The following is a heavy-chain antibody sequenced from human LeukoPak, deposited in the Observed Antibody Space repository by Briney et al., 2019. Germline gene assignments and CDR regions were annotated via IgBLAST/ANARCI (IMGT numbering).Heavy chain of an antibody. CDR2: IYTSGST. Sequence: PSETLSLTCTVSGGSISSSSYYWGWIRQPPGKGLEWIGRIYTSGSTNYNPSLKSRVTMSVDTSKNQFSLKLSSVTAADTAVYYCARDAQRGSFPSSGYYFDYWGQGTLVTVSS. J-gene: IGHJ4*02. D-gene: IGHD1-26*01. CDR3: ARDAQRGSFPSSGYYFDY. CDR1: GGSISSSSYY. V-gene: IGHV4-39*07.